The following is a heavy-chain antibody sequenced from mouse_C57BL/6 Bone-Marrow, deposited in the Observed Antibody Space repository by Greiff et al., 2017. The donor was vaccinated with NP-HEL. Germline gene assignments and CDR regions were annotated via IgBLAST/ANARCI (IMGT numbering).Heavy chain of an antibody. Sequence: QVHVKQSGAELVRPGASVTLSCKASGYTFTDYEMHWVKQTPVHGLEWIGAIDPETGGTAYNQKFKGKAILTADKSSSTAYMELRSLTSEDSAVYYCTREAFYDGYYYFDYWGQGTTLTVSS. V-gene: IGHV1-15*01. CDR2: IDPETGGT. D-gene: IGHD2-3*01. CDR3: TREAFYDGYYYFDY. CDR1: GYTFTDYE. J-gene: IGHJ2*01.